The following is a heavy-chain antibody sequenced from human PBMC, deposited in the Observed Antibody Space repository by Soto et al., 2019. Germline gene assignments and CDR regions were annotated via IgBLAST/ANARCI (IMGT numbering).Heavy chain of an antibody. CDR2: ISAYNGNT. J-gene: IGHJ4*02. CDR1: GYTFTSYA. V-gene: IGHV1-18*01. CDR3: ARIVGTAFDY. Sequence: ASVKVSCKASGYTFTSYAMHWVRQAPGQGLEWMGWISAYNGNTNYAQKLQGRVTMTTDTSTSTAYMELRSLRSDDTAVYYCARIVGTAFDYWGQGTLVTVSS. D-gene: IGHD2-8*02.